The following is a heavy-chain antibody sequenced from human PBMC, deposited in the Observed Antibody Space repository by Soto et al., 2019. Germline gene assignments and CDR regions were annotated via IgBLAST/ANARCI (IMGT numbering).Heavy chain of an antibody. D-gene: IGHD6-19*01. CDR2: IYWDDE. Sequence: QITLKESGPTLVKPTQTLTLTCTFSGFSLSTRGVGVGWIRQHPRKALEWLALIYWDDEWYSPSLKSRLTTIKDTSKNQVVLAMTNMDPVDTATYYCAHRSGCWQYYFDYWGQGTLVTVSS. CDR3: AHRSGCWQYYFDY. V-gene: IGHV2-5*02. CDR1: GFSLSTRGVG. J-gene: IGHJ4*02.